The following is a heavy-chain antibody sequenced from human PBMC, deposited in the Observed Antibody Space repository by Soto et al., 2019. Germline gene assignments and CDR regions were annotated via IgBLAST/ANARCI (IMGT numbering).Heavy chain of an antibody. CDR1: GFTFSNYA. V-gene: IGHV3-23*01. D-gene: IGHD3-16*01. CDR2: ISGSGGRS. J-gene: IGHJ4*02. CDR3: AKAYFVWSSEQPYYFDY. Sequence: VQLLDSGGGLVQPGGSLRLSCAASGFTFSNYAMTWVRQGPGKGLEWVSGISGSGGRSYYADSVKGRFTISRDHSKRTLYLQMNSLRAEDTAVYYCAKAYFVWSSEQPYYFDYWGQGTLVTVSS.